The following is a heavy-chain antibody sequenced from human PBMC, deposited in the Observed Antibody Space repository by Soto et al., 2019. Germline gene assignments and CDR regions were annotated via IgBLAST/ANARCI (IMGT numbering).Heavy chain of an antibody. J-gene: IGHJ4*02. V-gene: IGHV3-23*01. CDR1: GFTFRSYA. CDR2: ISGSGDST. D-gene: IGHD1-26*01. Sequence: HPGGSLRLSCTASGFTFRSYAMNWVRQAPGKGPEWVSGISGSGDSTFHANSVKGRFTISRDNSKNTLYLQLNSLRAEDTAVYYCAQGYGASHYTFDYWGQGNLVTVSS. CDR3: AQGYGASHYTFDY.